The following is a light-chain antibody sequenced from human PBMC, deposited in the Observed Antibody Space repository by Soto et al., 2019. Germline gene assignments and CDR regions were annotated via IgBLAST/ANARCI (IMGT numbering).Light chain of an antibody. Sequence: QSVLTQPPSASGTPGQRVTISCSGSSSNIGSNYVYCYQQLPGTPPKLLIFGNNQRPSGVPDRFSGSKSGAPASLAIRGLRSEDEADYSCAAWDDNLRGYVFGTGPKRNVL. V-gene: IGLV1-47*02. CDR2: GNN. CDR1: SSNIGSNY. J-gene: IGLJ1*01. CDR3: AAWDDNLRGYV.